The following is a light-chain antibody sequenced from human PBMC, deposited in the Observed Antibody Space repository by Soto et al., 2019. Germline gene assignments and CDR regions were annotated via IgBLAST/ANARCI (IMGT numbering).Light chain of an antibody. CDR2: WAS. J-gene: IGKJ4*01. V-gene: IGKV4-1*01. Sequence: DIVMTQSPDSLAVSLGERATINCKSSQTVLYSSNNKNYLAWYQQKPGQPPKLLIYWASTRESRVPDRFSGSGSGTDFTLTISSLQAEDVAVYYCQQYYNTPLTFGGGTKVDIK. CDR3: QQYYNTPLT. CDR1: QTVLYSSNNKNY.